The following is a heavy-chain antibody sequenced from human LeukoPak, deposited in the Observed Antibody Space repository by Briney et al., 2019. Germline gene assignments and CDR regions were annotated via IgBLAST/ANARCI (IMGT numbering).Heavy chain of an antibody. V-gene: IGHV4-59*12. D-gene: IGHD6-13*01. Sequence: SETLSPTCTVSGGSISSYYWSWIRQPPGKGLEWIGYIYYSGSTNYNPSLKSRLTISVDTSKNQFSLKLSSVTAADTAVYYCARARYSSSWYMDWFDPWGQGTLVTVSS. CDR1: GGSISSYY. J-gene: IGHJ5*02. CDR3: ARARYSSSWYMDWFDP. CDR2: IYYSGST.